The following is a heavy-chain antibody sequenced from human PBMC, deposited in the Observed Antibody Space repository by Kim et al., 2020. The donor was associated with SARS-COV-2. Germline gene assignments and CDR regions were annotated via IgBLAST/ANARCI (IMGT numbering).Heavy chain of an antibody. J-gene: IGHJ6*02. CDR1: GFTFSSYS. D-gene: IGHD2-21*02. CDR2: LNGDGSDI. Sequence: GGSLRLSCAASGFTFSSYSVNWVRQAPGKGLLWVSRLNGDGSDINYVDSVKGRFTISRDNAKNSLYLEMKSLRVDDTAVYYCARETVACGVDLWGQGTTDPLPS. V-gene: IGHV3-74*01. CDR3: ARETVACGVDL.